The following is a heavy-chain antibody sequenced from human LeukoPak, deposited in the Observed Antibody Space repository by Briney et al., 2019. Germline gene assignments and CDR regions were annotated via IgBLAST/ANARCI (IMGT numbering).Heavy chain of an antibody. V-gene: IGHV4-59*01. D-gene: IGHD7-27*01. CDR1: GGSISSYY. CDR2: IYYSGST. Sequence: KPSETLSLTCTVSGGSISSYYWSWIRQPPGKGLEWIGYIYYSGSTNYNPSLKSRVTISVDTSKNQFSLKLSSVTAADTAVYYCARTPRGSWGDYYYMDVWGKGTTVTVSS. CDR3: ARTPRGSWGDYYYMDV. J-gene: IGHJ6*03.